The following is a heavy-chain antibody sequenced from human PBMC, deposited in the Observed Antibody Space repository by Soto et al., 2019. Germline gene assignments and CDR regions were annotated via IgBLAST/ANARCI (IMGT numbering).Heavy chain of an antibody. Sequence: GGSLRLSCAASGFTFSNHWMSWVRQAPGKGLEWVANINQDESDKYYVDSVKGRFTISRDNAKNSLYLQMNSLRAEDTAVYYCARAVRSSTSLRDVRGKGTAVTVSS. J-gene: IGHJ6*04. CDR2: INQDESDK. V-gene: IGHV3-7*01. CDR1: GFTFSNHW. D-gene: IGHD2-2*01. CDR3: ARAVRSSTSLRDV.